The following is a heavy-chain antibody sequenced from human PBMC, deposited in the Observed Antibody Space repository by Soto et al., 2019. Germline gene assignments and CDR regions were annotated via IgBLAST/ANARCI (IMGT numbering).Heavy chain of an antibody. V-gene: IGHV4-59*01. J-gene: IGHJ4*02. CDR1: GGSISSYY. CDR2: IYYSGST. CDR3: ARAQITIFGVVTLDY. Sequence: SDTLSLTCTVSGGSISSYYWSWIRQPPGKGLEWIGYIYYSGSTNYNPSLKSRVTISVDTSKNQFSLKLSSVTAADTAVYYCARAQITIFGVVTLDYWGQGTLVTASS. D-gene: IGHD3-3*01.